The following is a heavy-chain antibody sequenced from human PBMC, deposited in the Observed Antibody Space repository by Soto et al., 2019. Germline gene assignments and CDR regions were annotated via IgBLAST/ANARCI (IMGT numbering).Heavy chain of an antibody. Sequence: GGSLRLSCAASGFTFSSYSMNWVRQAPGKGLEWVSYISSSSSTIYYADSVKGRFTISRDNAKNSLYLQMNSLRAEDTAVYYCARALLRYSNYVFGFDYWGQGTLVTVSS. CDR2: ISSSSSTI. D-gene: IGHD4-4*01. CDR1: GFTFSSYS. CDR3: ARALLRYSNYVFGFDY. V-gene: IGHV3-48*01. J-gene: IGHJ4*02.